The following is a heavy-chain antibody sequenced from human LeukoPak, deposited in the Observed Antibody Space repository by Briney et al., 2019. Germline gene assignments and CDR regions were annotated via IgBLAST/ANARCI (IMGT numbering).Heavy chain of an antibody. CDR2: ISPNSGGT. J-gene: IGHJ5*02. V-gene: IGHV1-2*02. CDR1: GYTFTDYY. CDR3: ARSSTSWPTRPFDP. Sequence: ASVKVSCKASGYTFTDYYIHWVRQAPGQGLEWMGWISPNSGGTYYAQNFQGRVTMTRDTSITTAYMELSRLRSDDTAVYYCARSSTSWPTRPFDPWGQGTLVTVSS. D-gene: IGHD2-2*01.